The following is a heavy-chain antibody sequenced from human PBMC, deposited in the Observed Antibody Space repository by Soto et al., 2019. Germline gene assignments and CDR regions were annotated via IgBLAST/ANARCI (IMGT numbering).Heavy chain of an antibody. CDR2: IYYSGST. CDR3: ARDVVVVPAAIRGSNYYYGMDV. V-gene: IGHV4-30-4*01. CDR1: GGSISSGDYY. D-gene: IGHD2-2*02. Sequence: SETLSLTCTVSGGSISSGDYYWSWIRQPPGKGLEWIGYIYYSGSTYYNPSLKSRVTISVDTSKNQFSLKLSSVTAADTAVYYCARDVVVVPAAIRGSNYYYGMDVLGQRDQGDRLL. J-gene: IGHJ6*04.